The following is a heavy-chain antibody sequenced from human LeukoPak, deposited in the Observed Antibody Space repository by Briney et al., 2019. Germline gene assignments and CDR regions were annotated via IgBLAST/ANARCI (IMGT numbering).Heavy chain of an antibody. D-gene: IGHD2-2*01. CDR1: GVSLSDGRYY. CDR3: ATPYCSSISCLDVFNM. J-gene: IGHJ3*02. V-gene: IGHV4-31*03. Sequence: SQTLSLTCNVSGVSLSDGRYYWTWIRQHPVKGLEWIGYKYYSGSAKYNPSLKSRPTISIDTSKNQFSLHLSSVTAADTATYYCATPYCSSISCLDVFNMWGQGTRVTVSS. CDR2: KYYSGSA.